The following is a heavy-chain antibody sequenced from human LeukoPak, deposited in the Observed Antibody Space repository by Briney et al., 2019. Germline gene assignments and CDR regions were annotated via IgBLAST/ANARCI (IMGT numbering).Heavy chain of an antibody. V-gene: IGHV3-48*01. J-gene: IGHJ4*02. CDR3: ATEDSSDYYSFDY. D-gene: IGHD3-22*01. Sequence: GGSLRLSCAASGFTFSTYDMNWVRQAPGKGLEWISYISSSSSTIYYADPVKGRFTISRDNSKNTLYLQMNSLKAEDTAAYYCATEDSSDYYSFDYWGQGTLVTVSS. CDR1: GFTFSTYD. CDR2: ISSSSSTI.